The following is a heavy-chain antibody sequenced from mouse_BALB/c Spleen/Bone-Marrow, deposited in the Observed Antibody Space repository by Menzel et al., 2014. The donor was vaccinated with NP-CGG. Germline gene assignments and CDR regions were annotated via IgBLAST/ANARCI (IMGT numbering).Heavy chain of an antibody. V-gene: IGHV1-4*01. Sequence: VQLQQPGAELARPGASVKMSCRASGYTFTIYTMHWVKQRPGQGLEWIGYINPSSGYTYYNQKFKDKATLTADKSSSAAYLQLSSLTSEDSAVYYCARVYGNYDAMDYWGQGTSVTVSS. CDR2: INPSSGYT. D-gene: IGHD2-1*01. CDR1: GYTFTIYT. J-gene: IGHJ4*01. CDR3: ARVYGNYDAMDY.